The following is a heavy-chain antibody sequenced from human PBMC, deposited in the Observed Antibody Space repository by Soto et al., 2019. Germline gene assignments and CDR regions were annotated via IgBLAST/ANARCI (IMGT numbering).Heavy chain of an antibody. D-gene: IGHD2-15*01. J-gene: IGHJ6*02. CDR3: ARGDREDILVVVGARPGEYGIDI. CDR2: IAYDGSNA. CDR1: GFTFRNHA. Sequence: GSLRLSCAASGFTFRNHAMHWVRQAPGKGLECLAVIAYDGSNAFYRDSVKGRFTISRDNSKNTLYLHMNSLRSEDTGVYYCARGDREDILVVVGARPGEYGIDIWGQGTTVTVSS. V-gene: IGHV3-30-3*01.